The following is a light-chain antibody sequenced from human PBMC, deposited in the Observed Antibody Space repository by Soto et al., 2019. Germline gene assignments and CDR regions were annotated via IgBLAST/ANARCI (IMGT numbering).Light chain of an antibody. Sequence: EIVLTQSPGTLSLSPGERATLSCSASQSVSSSYLAWYQQKPGQAPRLLMYGASSRATGIPGRFSGGGSATDFTLTIIRLEPADFAVDSCQQYGISSYTFGQGTKLEIK. V-gene: IGKV3-20*01. CDR3: QQYGISSYT. CDR2: GAS. J-gene: IGKJ2*01. CDR1: QSVSSSY.